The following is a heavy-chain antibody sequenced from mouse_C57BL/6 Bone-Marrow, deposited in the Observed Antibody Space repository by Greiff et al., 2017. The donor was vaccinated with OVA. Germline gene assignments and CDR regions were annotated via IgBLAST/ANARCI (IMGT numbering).Heavy chain of an antibody. J-gene: IGHJ2*01. CDR2: IYPGSGST. CDR3: ARWLRGYFDY. D-gene: IGHD2-2*01. V-gene: IGHV1-55*01. CDR1: GYTFTSYW. Sequence: QVQLKQSGAELVKPGASVKMSCKASGYTFTSYWITWVKQRPGQGLEWIGDIYPGSGSTNYTEKFKSKATLTVDTSSSTAYMQLSSLTSEDSAVYYCARWLRGYFDYWGQGTTLTVSS.